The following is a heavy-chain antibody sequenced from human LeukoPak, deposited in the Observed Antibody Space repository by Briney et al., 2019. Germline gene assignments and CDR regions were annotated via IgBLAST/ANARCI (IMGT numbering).Heavy chain of an antibody. CDR2: IYYSGST. CDR3: ARNIDYYDFWSGYYMDV. D-gene: IGHD3-3*01. CDR1: GGSISSYY. Sequence: SETLSLTCTVSGGSISSYYWSWIRQPPGKGLEWIGYIYYSGSTNYNPSLKSRVTISVDTSKNQFSLKLSSVTAADTAVYYCARNIDYYDFWSGYYMDVWGQGTTVTVSS. V-gene: IGHV4-59*08. J-gene: IGHJ6*02.